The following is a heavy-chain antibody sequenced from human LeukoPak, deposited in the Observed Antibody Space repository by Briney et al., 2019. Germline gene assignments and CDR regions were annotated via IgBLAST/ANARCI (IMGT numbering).Heavy chain of an antibody. CDR1: GGSISSSSYY. J-gene: IGHJ3*02. D-gene: IGHD2-2*02. CDR2: IYYSGST. CDR3: ARHCSSTSCYMDDAFDI. V-gene: IGHV4-39*01. Sequence: PSETLSLTCTVSGGSISSSSYYWGWIRQPPGKGLEWIGSIYYSGSTCYNPSLKSRVTISVDTSKNQFSLKLSSETAADTAVYYCARHCSSTSCYMDDAFDIWGQGTMVTVSS.